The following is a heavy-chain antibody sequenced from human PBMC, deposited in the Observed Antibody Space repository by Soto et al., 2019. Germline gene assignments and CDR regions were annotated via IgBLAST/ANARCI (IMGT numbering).Heavy chain of an antibody. CDR1: GYTFTGYY. Sequence: QVQLVQSGAEVKKPGASVKVSCKASGYTFTGYYMHWVRQAPGQGLEWMGWINPNSGGTNYAQKFQGRVTMTRDTSISTAYMELSRLRSDDTAVYYCERAVGGIVVVPAAILANWFDPWGQGTLVTVSS. CDR3: ERAVGGIVVVPAAILANWFDP. D-gene: IGHD2-2*01. J-gene: IGHJ5*02. CDR2: INPNSGGT. V-gene: IGHV1-2*02.